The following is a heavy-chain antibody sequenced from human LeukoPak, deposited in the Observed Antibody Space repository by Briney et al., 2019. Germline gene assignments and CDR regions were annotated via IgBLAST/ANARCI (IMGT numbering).Heavy chain of an antibody. CDR2: INPNSGGT. D-gene: IGHD4-23*01. J-gene: IGHJ3*02. V-gene: IGHV1-2*04. CDR3: ARGPSEACCSVEIGNAGAFDI. Sequence: ASVKVSCKASGYTFTGYYMHWVRQAPGQGLEWMGWINPNSGGTNYAQKFQGWVTMTRDTSISTAYMELSRLRSDDTAVYYCARGPSEACCSVEIGNAGAFDIWGQGTMVTVSS. CDR1: GYTFTGYY.